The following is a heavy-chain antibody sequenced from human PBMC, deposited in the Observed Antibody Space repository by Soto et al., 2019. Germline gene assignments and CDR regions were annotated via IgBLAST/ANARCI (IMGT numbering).Heavy chain of an antibody. Sequence: KPSETLSLTCTVSGGSISSYYWSWIRQPPGKGLEWIGYIYYSGSTNYNPSLKSRVTISVDTSKNQFSLKLSSVTAADTAVYYCARVWANDYESGFDYWGQGTLVTVSS. J-gene: IGHJ4*02. CDR1: GGSISSYY. D-gene: IGHD4-17*01. CDR2: IYYSGST. V-gene: IGHV4-59*01. CDR3: ARVWANDYESGFDY.